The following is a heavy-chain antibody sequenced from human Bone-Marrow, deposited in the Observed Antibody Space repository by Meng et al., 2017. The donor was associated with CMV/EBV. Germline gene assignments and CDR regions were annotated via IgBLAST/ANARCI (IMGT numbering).Heavy chain of an antibody. CDR2: ISGTSSYI. Sequence: GESLKISCAASGFTFSSYSMNWVRQAPGKGLEWVSSISGTSSYIYYADSVKGRFTISRDNAKNSLYLQMNSLRAEDTAVYYCARVRRSGSYPAWYYYYGMAVWGPGTTVTVSS. CDR1: GFTFSSYS. CDR3: ARVRRSGSYPAWYYYYGMAV. J-gene: IGHJ6*02. V-gene: IGHV3-21*01. D-gene: IGHD1-26*01.